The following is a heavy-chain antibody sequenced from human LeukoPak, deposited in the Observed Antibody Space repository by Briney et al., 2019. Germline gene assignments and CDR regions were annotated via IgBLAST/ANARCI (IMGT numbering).Heavy chain of an antibody. CDR3: AKDTAAAGMFGWFDP. J-gene: IGHJ5*02. D-gene: IGHD6-13*01. CDR1: GFTFSDYY. CDR2: ISSSGSTI. V-gene: IGHV3-11*01. Sequence: PGGSLRLSCAASGFTFSDYYMSWIRQAPGKGLEWVSYISSSGSTIYYADSVKGRFTISRDNAKNSLYLQMNSLRAEDTALYYCAKDTAAAGMFGWFDPWGQGTLVTVSS.